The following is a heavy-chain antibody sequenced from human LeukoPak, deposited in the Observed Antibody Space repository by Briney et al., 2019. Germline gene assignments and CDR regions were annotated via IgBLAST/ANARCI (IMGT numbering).Heavy chain of an antibody. CDR1: GGTFSSYA. CDR3: AREAVTQGVFGYYYDMDV. D-gene: IGHD4-17*01. Sequence: ASVKVSCKASGGTFSSYAISWVRQAPGQGLEWMGRIIPILGIANYAQKFQGRVTITADKSTSTAYMELSSLGSEDTAVYYCAREAVTQGVFGYYYDMDVWGQGTTVTVSS. J-gene: IGHJ6*02. CDR2: IIPILGIA. V-gene: IGHV1-69*04.